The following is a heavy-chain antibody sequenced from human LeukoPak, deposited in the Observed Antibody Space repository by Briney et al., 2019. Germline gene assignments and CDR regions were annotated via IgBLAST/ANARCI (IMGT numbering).Heavy chain of an antibody. V-gene: IGHV1-2*02. J-gene: IGHJ6*03. CDR2: INPNSGGT. D-gene: IGHD2-2*01. Sequence: ASVKVSCKASGYTFTGYYMHWVRQAPGQGLEWMGWINPNSGGTNYAQKFQGRVTMTRDTSISTAYMELSRLRSDDTAVYYCAREYIVVVPAATHETGPDYYYYYMDVWGKGTTVTVSS. CDR3: AREYIVVVPAATHETGPDYYYYYMDV. CDR1: GYTFTGYY.